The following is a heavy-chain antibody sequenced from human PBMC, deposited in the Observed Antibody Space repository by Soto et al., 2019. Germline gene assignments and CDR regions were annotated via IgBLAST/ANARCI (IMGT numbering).Heavy chain of an antibody. CDR2: INHSGST. V-gene: IGHV4-34*01. D-gene: IGHD6-19*01. Sequence: QVQLQQWGAGLLKPSETLSLTCAVYGGSFSGYYWSWIRQPPGKGLEWIGEINHSGSTNYNPSLNSRVTISVDTSKNQFSLKLSSVTAADTAVYYCARGRTVPSSGWYLRYWGQGTLVTVSS. J-gene: IGHJ4*02. CDR1: GGSFSGYY. CDR3: ARGRTVPSSGWYLRY.